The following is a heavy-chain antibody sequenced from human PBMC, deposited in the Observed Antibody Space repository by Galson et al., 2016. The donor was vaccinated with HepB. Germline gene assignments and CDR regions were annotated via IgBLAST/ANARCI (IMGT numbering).Heavy chain of an antibody. V-gene: IGHV3-30*04. D-gene: IGHD3-10*01. CDR1: GFTFSSYA. CDR2: IPYDGSNK. Sequence: SLRLSCAASGFTFSSYAMHWVRQAPGKGLEWVAVIPYDGSNKYFAASVKGRFTITRDNSKNTLYPQMNSLRAEDTAVYYCAKDALFYGSGNYVHYWGQGTLITVSS. J-gene: IGHJ4*02. CDR3: AKDALFYGSGNYVHY.